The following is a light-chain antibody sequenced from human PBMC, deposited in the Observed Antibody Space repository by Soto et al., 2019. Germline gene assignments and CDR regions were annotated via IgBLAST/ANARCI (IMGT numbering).Light chain of an antibody. J-gene: IGKJ5*01. CDR2: AAS. V-gene: IGKV1-39*01. Sequence: DIQMTQSPSSLSASVGDRVTITCRASQSISSYLNWYQQKPGKAPKLLIYAASSLQSGVPSRLGGGGSGTVFTLTISSLQPKVFETYYCKKSYSTLWITSAKGTRLEFK. CDR1: QSISSY. CDR3: KKSYSTLWIT.